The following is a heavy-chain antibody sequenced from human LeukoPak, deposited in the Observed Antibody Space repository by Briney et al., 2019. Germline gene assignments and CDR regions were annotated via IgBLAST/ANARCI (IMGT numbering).Heavy chain of an antibody. CDR3: AKDLLLGATPYDAFDI. J-gene: IGHJ3*02. Sequence: RTGGSPRLSCAASGFTFSSYAMYWVRQAPGKGLEWVSSISGSGGSTYYVDSVKGRFTISRDNSKNTLYLQMSSLRAEDTAVYYCAKDLLLGATPYDAFDIWGQGTMVTVSS. D-gene: IGHD1-26*01. CDR1: GFTFSSYA. CDR2: ISGSGGST. V-gene: IGHV3-23*01.